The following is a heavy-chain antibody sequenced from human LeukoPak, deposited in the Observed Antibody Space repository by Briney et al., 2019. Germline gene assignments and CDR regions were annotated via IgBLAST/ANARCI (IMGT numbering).Heavy chain of an antibody. CDR1: GFTFSSYA. J-gene: IGHJ4*02. CDR3: ARDFGDPYYYFDY. V-gene: IGHV3-30-3*01. CDR2: ISYDGINK. D-gene: IGHD3-3*01. Sequence: GGSLRLSCAASGFTFSSYAVHWVRQAPGKGLEWMAVISYDGINKYFADSVKGRFTISRDNSKNTLYLQMNSLRAEDTAAYYCARDFGDPYYYFDYWGQGTLVTVSS.